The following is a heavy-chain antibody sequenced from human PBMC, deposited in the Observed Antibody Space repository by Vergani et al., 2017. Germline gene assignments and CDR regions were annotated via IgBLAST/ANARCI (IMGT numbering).Heavy chain of an antibody. J-gene: IGHJ4*02. CDR2: IYHSGST. Sequence: QLQLQESGSGLVKPSQTLSLTCAVSGGSISSGGNSWSWIRPPPGKGLEWIGYIYHSGSTYYHPSLKSRVTISVDRSKNQFSLKLSSVTAADTAVYYCARGYSSSWSPSCDYWGQGTLVTVSS. CDR1: GGSISSGGNS. V-gene: IGHV4-30-2*01. CDR3: ARGYSSSWSPSCDY. D-gene: IGHD6-13*01.